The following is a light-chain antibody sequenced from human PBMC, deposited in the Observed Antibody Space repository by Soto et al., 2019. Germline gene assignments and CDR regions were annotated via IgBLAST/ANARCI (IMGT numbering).Light chain of an antibody. J-gene: IGKJ1*01. V-gene: IGKV1-5*03. Sequence: DIQMTQSPSPVSASVGARVTITCRASQSISGWLAWYQQRPGKAPKLMIYKASTLETGVPSRFSGSGSGTEFTLTINNLQPDDFATYYCQQYDGYSRTFGQGTKVDIK. CDR2: KAS. CDR1: QSISGW. CDR3: QQYDGYSRT.